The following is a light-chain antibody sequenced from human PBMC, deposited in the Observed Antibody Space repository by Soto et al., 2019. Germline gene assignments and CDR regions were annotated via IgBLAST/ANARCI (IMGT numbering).Light chain of an antibody. Sequence: DIQMTQSPYTLSASVGDRGLITCRASQTIRSLLAWYQQKPGKAPKALIYDASRLGSGVPSRFSGSGSGTEFTLTISSLQPDDFATYYCQQYQTYATFGQGTRLEI. CDR3: QQYQTYAT. J-gene: IGKJ5*01. CDR2: DAS. CDR1: QTIRSL. V-gene: IGKV1-5*01.